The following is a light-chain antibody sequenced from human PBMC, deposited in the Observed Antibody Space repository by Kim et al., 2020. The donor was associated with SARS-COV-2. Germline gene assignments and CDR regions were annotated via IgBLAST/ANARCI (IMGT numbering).Light chain of an antibody. CDR2: GAS. J-gene: IGKJ1*01. V-gene: IGKV3-15*01. CDR3: QQYNNWPPWT. Sequence: SPGESATLSCRARQSVSSNLAWYPQKPGQAPRLLIYGASTRATGIPARFSGSGSGTEFTLTISSLQSEDFAVYYCQQYNNWPPWTFGQGTKVEIK. CDR1: QSVSSN.